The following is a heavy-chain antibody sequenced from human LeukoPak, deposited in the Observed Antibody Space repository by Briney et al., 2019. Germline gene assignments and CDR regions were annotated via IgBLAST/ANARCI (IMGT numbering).Heavy chain of an antibody. J-gene: IGHJ6*04. CDR3: ARKTTVTTWDV. Sequence: PGGSLRLSCAASGFTFSSYSMNWVRQPPGKGLEWIGSIYYSGSTYYNPSLKSRVTISVDTSKNQFSLKLSSVTAADTAVYYCARKTTVTTWDVWGKGTTVTVSS. CDR1: GFTFSSYS. V-gene: IGHV4-39*07. D-gene: IGHD4-17*01. CDR2: IYYSGST.